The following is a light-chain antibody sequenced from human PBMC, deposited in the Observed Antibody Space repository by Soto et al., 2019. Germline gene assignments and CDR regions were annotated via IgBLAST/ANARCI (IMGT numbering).Light chain of an antibody. CDR3: SSYSISTAYL. CDR1: SSDVGGYDY. Sequence: LTQPASVSGSPGQSITISCTGTSSDVGGYDYVSWYQLHPGKAHKLMVFEVSNRPSGVSYRFSGSKSGNTASLTISGLQAEDEADYFCSSYSISTAYLFGTGTKVTVL. V-gene: IGLV2-14*01. J-gene: IGLJ1*01. CDR2: EVS.